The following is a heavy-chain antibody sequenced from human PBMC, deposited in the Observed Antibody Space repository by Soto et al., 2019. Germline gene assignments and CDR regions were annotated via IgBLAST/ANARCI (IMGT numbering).Heavy chain of an antibody. Sequence: ASVKVSCKASGYTFTSYYMHWVRQAPGQGLEWMGIINPSGGSTSYAQKFQGRVTMTRDTSTSTVYVELSSLRSEDTAVYYCARGTALTYYYDSSGYYRFDYWGQGTLVTVSS. V-gene: IGHV1-46*01. CDR1: GYTFTSYY. J-gene: IGHJ4*02. CDR3: ARGTALTYYYDSSGYYRFDY. CDR2: INPSGGST. D-gene: IGHD3-22*01.